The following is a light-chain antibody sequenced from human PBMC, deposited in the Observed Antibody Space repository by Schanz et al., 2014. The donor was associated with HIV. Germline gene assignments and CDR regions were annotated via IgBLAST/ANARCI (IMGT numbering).Light chain of an antibody. CDR3: QQCVTYPYT. Sequence: IQMTQSPSTVSTSVGDRVTLTCRASQTIGRLLAWYQQKPGRAPKLLIYQASTLETGVPSRFSGSGSGTSFTLTITSLQPDDFATYYCQQCVTYPYTFGQGTTL. CDR2: QAS. J-gene: IGKJ2*01. V-gene: IGKV1-5*03. CDR1: QTIGRL.